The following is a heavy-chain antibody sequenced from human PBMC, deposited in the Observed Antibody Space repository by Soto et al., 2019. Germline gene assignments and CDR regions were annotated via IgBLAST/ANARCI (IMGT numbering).Heavy chain of an antibody. V-gene: IGHV4-34*01. Sequence: PSETLSLTCAAYGGSFSGYYWSWIRQPPGKGLEWIGEINHSGSTNYNPSLKSRVTISVDTSKNQFSLKLSSVTAADTAVYYCAIRTYYYDSSGLRWGQGTLVTVSS. CDR2: INHSGST. D-gene: IGHD3-22*01. CDR1: GGSFSGYY. J-gene: IGHJ4*02. CDR3: AIRTYYYDSSGLR.